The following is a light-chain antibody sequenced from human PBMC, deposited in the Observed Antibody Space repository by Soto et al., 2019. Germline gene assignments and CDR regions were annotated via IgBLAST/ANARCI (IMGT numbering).Light chain of an antibody. V-gene: IGKV3-11*01. CDR3: QQRSAWPLT. Sequence: EIVLTQSPATLSLSPGERATLSCRASQSVGNFIAWYQQKPGQAPRLLIYDTSNRFTGIPARFSGSGSGTDFTLTINSLESEDSAVFYCQQRSAWPLTFGGGTRVEIK. J-gene: IGKJ4*01. CDR1: QSVGNF. CDR2: DTS.